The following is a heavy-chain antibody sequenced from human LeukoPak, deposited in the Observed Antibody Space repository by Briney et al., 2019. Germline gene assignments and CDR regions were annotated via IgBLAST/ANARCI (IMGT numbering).Heavy chain of an antibody. D-gene: IGHD6-19*01. V-gene: IGHV1-8*01. Sequence: ASVKVSCKAPGYTFTSYDINWVRQATGQGLEWMGWMNPNSGNTGYAQKFQGRVTMTRNTSISTAYMELSSLRSEDTAVYYCARWGWSERGYYYGMDVWGRGTTVTVSS. CDR3: ARWGWSERGYYYGMDV. CDR2: MNPNSGNT. CDR1: GYTFTSYD. J-gene: IGHJ6*02.